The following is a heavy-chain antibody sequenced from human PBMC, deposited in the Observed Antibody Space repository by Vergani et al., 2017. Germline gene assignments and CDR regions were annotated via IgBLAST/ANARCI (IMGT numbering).Heavy chain of an antibody. CDR3: ARVRIRGIATPWYFDY. V-gene: IGHV1-69*01. Sequence: QVQLVQSGAEVKKPGSSVKVSCKASGGTFSSYAISWVRQAPGQGLEWMGGIIPIFGTANYAQKFQGRVTITADESTSTAYMELSSLRSEDTAVYYCARVRIRGIATPWYFDYWGQGTLVTVSS. CDR1: GGTFSSYA. J-gene: IGHJ4*02. CDR2: IIPIFGTA. D-gene: IGHD6-13*01.